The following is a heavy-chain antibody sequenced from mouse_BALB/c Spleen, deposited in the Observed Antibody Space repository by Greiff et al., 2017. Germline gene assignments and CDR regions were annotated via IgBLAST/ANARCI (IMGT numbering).Heavy chain of an antibody. Sequence: EVKVEESGPGLVKPSQSLSLTCTVTGYSITSDYAWNWIRQFPGNKLEWMGYISYSGSTSYNPSLKSRISITRDTSKNQFFLQLNSVTTEDTATYYCAMYDPYFDYWGQGTTLTVSS. CDR1: GYSITSDYA. J-gene: IGHJ2*01. D-gene: IGHD2-14*01. V-gene: IGHV3-2*02. CDR3: AMYDPYFDY. CDR2: ISYSGST.